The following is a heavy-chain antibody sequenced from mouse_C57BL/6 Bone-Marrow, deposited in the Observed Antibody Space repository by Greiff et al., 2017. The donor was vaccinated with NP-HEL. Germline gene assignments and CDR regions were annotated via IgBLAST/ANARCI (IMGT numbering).Heavy chain of an antibody. Sequence: VQGVESGPGLVAPSQSLSITCTVSGFSLTSYGVHWVRQPPGKGLEWLVVIWSDGSTTYNSALKSRLSISKDNSKSQVFLKMNSLQTDDTAMYYCARQTYGNYVYYAMDYWGQGTSVTVSS. V-gene: IGHV2-6-1*01. CDR1: GFSLTSYG. J-gene: IGHJ4*01. D-gene: IGHD2-1*01. CDR2: IWSDGST. CDR3: ARQTYGNYVYYAMDY.